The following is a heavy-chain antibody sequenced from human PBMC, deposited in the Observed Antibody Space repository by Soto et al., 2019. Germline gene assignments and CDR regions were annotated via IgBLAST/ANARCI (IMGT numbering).Heavy chain of an antibody. CDR2: ISYDGSHK. V-gene: IGHV3-30-3*01. Sequence: QGQLVESGGGVVQPGGSLRLSCTASGFTFSSYAIHWVRQAPGKGLEWVAVISYDGSHKYYADAVKGRFTISRDNSKNTLYLQMTTLIAEDTAVYYCARDLISRGESYVRNMVVWGQGTTVTVSS. D-gene: IGHD7-27*01. CDR1: GFTFSSYA. CDR3: ARDLISRGESYVRNMVV. J-gene: IGHJ6*02.